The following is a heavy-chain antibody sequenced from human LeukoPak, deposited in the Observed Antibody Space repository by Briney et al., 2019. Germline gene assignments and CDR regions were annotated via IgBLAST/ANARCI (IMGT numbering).Heavy chain of an antibody. CDR3: AKDIYNYYDSSGYGY. V-gene: IGHV3-48*04. CDR1: GFTFSSYS. Sequence: PGGSLRLSCAASGFTFSSYSMNWVRQAPGKGLEWVSYISSSSSTIYYADSVKGRFTTSRDNAKNSLYLQMNGLRAEDTALYYCAKDIYNYYDSSGYGYWGQGTLVTVSS. D-gene: IGHD3-22*01. J-gene: IGHJ4*02. CDR2: ISSSSSTI.